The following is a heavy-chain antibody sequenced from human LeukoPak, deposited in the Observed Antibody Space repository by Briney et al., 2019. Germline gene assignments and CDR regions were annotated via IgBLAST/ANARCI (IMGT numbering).Heavy chain of an antibody. CDR2: IKSKADGGAT. J-gene: IGHJ4*02. CDR3: TTKCYYDSSGFGC. CDR1: GFSVSSTS. D-gene: IGHD3-22*01. Sequence: GGSLRLSCAASGFSVSSTSMTWVRQAPGKGLEWVGRIKSKADGGATDYSAPVKGRFTISRDDSKNTLYLQMNSLKTEDTAVYYCTTKCYYDSSGFGCWGQGTLVTVSS. V-gene: IGHV3-15*01.